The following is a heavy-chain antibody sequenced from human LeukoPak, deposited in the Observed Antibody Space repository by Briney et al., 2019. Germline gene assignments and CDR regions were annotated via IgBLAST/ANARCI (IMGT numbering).Heavy chain of an antibody. CDR3: ARGPPLAYYGTGGYYFFDY. J-gene: IGHJ4*02. D-gene: IGHD3-22*01. V-gene: IGHV4-34*01. Sequence: PSETLSLTCSAYGXSFCGYFGSWIRQPPGEGLEWIGEVNHSGSTNYNPSLKSRVTISVDTSRTPFSLNLRSVTAADTVVYYCARGPPLAYYGTGGYYFFDYWGQGILVTVSP. CDR2: VNHSGST. CDR1: GXSFCGYF.